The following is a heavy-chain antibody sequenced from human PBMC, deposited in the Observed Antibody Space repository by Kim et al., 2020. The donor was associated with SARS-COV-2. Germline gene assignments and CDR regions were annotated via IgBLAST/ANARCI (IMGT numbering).Heavy chain of an antibody. CDR1: GFTFSSYA. D-gene: IGHD6-13*01. CDR3: AKDSIAAAGTDDY. CDR2: ISVSGGNT. V-gene: IGHV3-23*01. J-gene: IGHJ4*02. Sequence: GGSLRLSCAASGFTFSSYAMSWVRQAPGKGLEWVSAISVSGGNTYYADSVKGRFTISRDNSKNTLYLQMNSLRAEDTAVYYCAKDSIAAAGTDDYWGQGTLVTVSS.